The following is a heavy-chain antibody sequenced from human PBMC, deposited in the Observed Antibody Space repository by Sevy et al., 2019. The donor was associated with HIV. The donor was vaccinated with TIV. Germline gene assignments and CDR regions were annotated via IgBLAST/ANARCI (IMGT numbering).Heavy chain of an antibody. J-gene: IGHJ6*02. CDR1: GFTFSTYA. D-gene: IGHD2-15*01. CDR3: AKGDRTFYGLDV. V-gene: IGHV3-23*01. CDR2: ISGSGGST. Sequence: GGSLRLSCAASGFTFSTYAMSWVRQAPGKGLEWVSAISGSGGSTYYADSVKGRFTISRDKSKNTLYLQMNSLRVADTPVYYCAKGDRTFYGLDVWGQGTTVTVSS.